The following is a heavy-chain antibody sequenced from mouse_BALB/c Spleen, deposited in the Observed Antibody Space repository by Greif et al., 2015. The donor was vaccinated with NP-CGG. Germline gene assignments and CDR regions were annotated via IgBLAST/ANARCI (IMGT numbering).Heavy chain of an antibody. CDR1: GFTFSSYG. CDR2: ISSGGSYT. Sequence: EVKLMESGGDLVKPGGSLKLSCAASGFTFSSYGMSWVRQTPDKRLEWVATISSGGSYTYYPDSVKGRFTISRDNAKNTLYLQMSSLKSEDTAMYYCARRDGSYYFDYWGQGTTLTVSS. CDR3: ARRDGSYYFDY. D-gene: IGHD2-3*01. J-gene: IGHJ2*01. V-gene: IGHV5-6*02.